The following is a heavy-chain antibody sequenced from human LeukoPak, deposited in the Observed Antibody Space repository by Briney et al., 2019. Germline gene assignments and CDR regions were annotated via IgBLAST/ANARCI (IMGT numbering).Heavy chain of an antibody. CDR3: ARGAGYSSGSSD. D-gene: IGHD6-19*01. J-gene: IGHJ4*02. V-gene: IGHV4-39*07. CDR1: GASISSSTDY. CDR2: IYYTGST. Sequence: SETLSLTCTVSGASISSSTDYWGWIRQPPGKGLEYIGTIYYTGSTYYTPSLKSRVTISVDTSKNQFSLKLSSVTAADTAVYYCARGAGYSSGSSDWGQGTLVTVSS.